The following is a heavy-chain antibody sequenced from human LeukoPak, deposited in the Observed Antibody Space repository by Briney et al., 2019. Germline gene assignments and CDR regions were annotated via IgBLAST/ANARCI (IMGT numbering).Heavy chain of an antibody. J-gene: IGHJ3*02. Sequence: ASVRVSCKASGYTFTNYYVHWVRQAPGQGLEWMAIINPSGGSTTYAQKFQGRVTMTRDTSASTVYMELSSLRSADTAIYYCAREGSITMIHWAFDIWGQGTVVTVSS. CDR2: INPSGGST. CDR1: GYTFTNYY. CDR3: AREGSITMIHWAFDI. V-gene: IGHV1-46*01. D-gene: IGHD3-22*01.